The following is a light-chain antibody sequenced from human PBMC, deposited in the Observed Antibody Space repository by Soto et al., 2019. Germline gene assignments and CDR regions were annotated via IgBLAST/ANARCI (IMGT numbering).Light chain of an antibody. J-gene: IGKJ4*02. V-gene: IGKV3D-20*02. CDR2: GAS. CDR1: QSVSSTY. Sequence: EIVLTQSPGTLSLSPGERATLSCRASQSVSSTYLAWYQQQPGQAPRLLIYGASNRATGIPDRFSGSGSGTDFTLTISRLEPEAFAVYYCQQRNNWPLTFGGGTKVEIK. CDR3: QQRNNWPLT.